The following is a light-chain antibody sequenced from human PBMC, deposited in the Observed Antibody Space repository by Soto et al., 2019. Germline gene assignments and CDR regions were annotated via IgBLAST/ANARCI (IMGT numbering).Light chain of an antibody. Sequence: QSALTQPASVSGSPGQSITISCTGTSSDVGGYNFVSWYQQHPGKAPKLMIYDVSNRPSGVSNRFSGSKSGNTASLTISGLQPEDEAHYYYSSSTRTNTQLFGGGTKLTVL. J-gene: IGLJ2*01. CDR1: SSDVGGYNF. CDR2: DVS. V-gene: IGLV2-14*03. CDR3: SSSTRTNTQL.